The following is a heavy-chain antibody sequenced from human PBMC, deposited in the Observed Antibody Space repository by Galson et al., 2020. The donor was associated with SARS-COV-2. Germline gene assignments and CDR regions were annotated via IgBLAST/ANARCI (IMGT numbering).Heavy chain of an antibody. Sequence: ASETLSLTCSVSGGSINSGGVNWSWIRQLPGKGLEWIGYVYHNGSPYYNPSLKSRVTISLDTSWNQFSLKLNSVTAADTAVYYCARDSSRGSGWYPGYFDLWGRGTLVTVS. CDR2: VYHNGSP. CDR1: GGSINSGGVN. V-gene: IGHV4-31*03. CDR3: ARDSSRGSGWYPGYFDL. J-gene: IGHJ2*01. D-gene: IGHD6-19*01.